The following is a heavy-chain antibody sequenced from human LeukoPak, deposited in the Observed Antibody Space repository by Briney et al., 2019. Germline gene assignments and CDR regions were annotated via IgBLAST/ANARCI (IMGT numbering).Heavy chain of an antibody. CDR3: ARDGVSLEWLSGWFDP. CDR2: INQDGSEK. V-gene: IGHV3-7*01. CDR1: GFTFSSYS. J-gene: IGHJ5*02. Sequence: GGSLRLSCAASGFTFSSYSMNWVRQAPGKGLEWVAIINQDGSEKNYVDSVKGRFTISRDNAKNSLDLQMNSLRAEDTAVYYCARDGVSLEWLSGWFDPWGQGTLVTVSS. D-gene: IGHD3-3*01.